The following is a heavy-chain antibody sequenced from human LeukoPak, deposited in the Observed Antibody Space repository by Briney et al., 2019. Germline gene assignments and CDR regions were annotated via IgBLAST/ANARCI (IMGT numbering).Heavy chain of an antibody. J-gene: IGHJ3*02. CDR3: ARDLRQWLEDAFDI. CDR1: GFTFSSYW. CDR2: INSDGSST. Sequence: GGSLRLSCAASGFTFSSYWMHWVRQAPGKERVWVSRINSDGSSTSYADSVKGRFTISRDNAKNTLYLQMNSLRAEDTAVYYCARDLRQWLEDAFDIWGQGTMVTVSS. V-gene: IGHV3-74*01. D-gene: IGHD6-19*01.